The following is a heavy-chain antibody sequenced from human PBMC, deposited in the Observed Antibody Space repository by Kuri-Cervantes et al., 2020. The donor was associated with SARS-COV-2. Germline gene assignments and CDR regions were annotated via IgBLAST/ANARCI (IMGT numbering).Heavy chain of an antibody. CDR1: GYTFTSYG. CDR3: AREPAGYSSRYCIDV. J-gene: IGHJ6*02. CDR2: ISAYNGNT. D-gene: IGHD6-19*01. Sequence: ASVKVSCKASGYTFTSYGISWVRQAPGQGLEWMGWISAYNGNTNYAQKLQGRVTMTTDTSTSTAYMELRSLRSDDTAVYFCAREPAGYSSRYCIDVWGQGTSVTVSS. V-gene: IGHV1-18*01.